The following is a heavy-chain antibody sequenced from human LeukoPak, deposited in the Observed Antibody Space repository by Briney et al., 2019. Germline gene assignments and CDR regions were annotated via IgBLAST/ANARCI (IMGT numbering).Heavy chain of an antibody. J-gene: IGHJ5*02. V-gene: IGHV3-74*01. CDR1: GITFGNNW. Sequence: GGSLRLSCAASGITFGNNWMHWVRQGPGKGLVWISRINSDGGGAIYADSVKGRFTVSRDNAKNTLYLQMNSLRAEDTAVYYCARDVPHNWFDTWGQGTLVIVSS. CDR2: INSDGGGA. CDR3: ARDVPHNWFDT.